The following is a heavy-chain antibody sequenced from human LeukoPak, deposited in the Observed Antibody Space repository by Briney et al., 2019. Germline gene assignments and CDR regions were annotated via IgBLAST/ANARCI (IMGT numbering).Heavy chain of an antibody. J-gene: IGHJ5*02. CDR2: IYYSGST. CDR3: ARPYYDFWSGYHIVGFDP. D-gene: IGHD3-3*01. V-gene: IGHV4-39*01. CDR1: GGSISSSSYY. Sequence: SETLSLTCTVSGGSISSSSYYWGWIRQPPGKGLEWIGSIYYSGSTYYNPSLKSRVTISVDTSKNQFSLKLSSVTAADTAVYYCARPYYDFWSGYHIVGFDPWGQGTLVTVSP.